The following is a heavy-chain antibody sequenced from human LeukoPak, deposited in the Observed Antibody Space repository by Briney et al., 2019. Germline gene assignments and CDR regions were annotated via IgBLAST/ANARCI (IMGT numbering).Heavy chain of an antibody. CDR3: VTDWPVW. Sequence: GGSLRLSCAASGLSFSNFGFHWARQAPGKGLEWVSYISDKNSNIHYADSVKARFTISRGNAKNSLFLQMNSLRAEDTAVYFCVTDWPVWWGQGTLVTVSS. D-gene: IGHD3-16*01. CDR1: GLSFSNFG. J-gene: IGHJ4*02. CDR2: ISDKNSNI. V-gene: IGHV3-48*01.